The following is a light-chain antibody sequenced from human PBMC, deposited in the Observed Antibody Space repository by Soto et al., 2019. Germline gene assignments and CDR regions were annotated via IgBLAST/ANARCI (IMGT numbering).Light chain of an antibody. V-gene: IGLV1-44*01. CDR1: RSNIGGNY. J-gene: IGLJ2*01. Sequence: QSVLTQPPSASGTPGQRITISCSGTRSNIGGNYVAWYQQLTGTAPKLLIYSTNQRPSGVPDRFSGSRSGTSASLAISGLQSEDEAEYYCAAWDDSLNIVVFGGGTKLTVL. CDR3: AAWDDSLNIVV. CDR2: STN.